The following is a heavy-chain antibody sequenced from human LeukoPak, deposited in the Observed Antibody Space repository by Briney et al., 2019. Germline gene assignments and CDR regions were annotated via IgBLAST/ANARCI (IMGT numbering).Heavy chain of an antibody. CDR1: GGSTSSNNW. J-gene: IGHJ4*02. CDR2: IYHDGST. CDR3: ARDRGGYTYSHDY. Sequence: SETLSLTCAVSGGSTSSNNWWIWVRQSPEEGLEWIGEIYHDGSTNYNPSLKSRVTISMDKSKNQLSLKLNFVTAADTAVYYCARDRGGYTYSHDYWGQGTLVTVSS. V-gene: IGHV4-4*02. D-gene: IGHD5-18*01.